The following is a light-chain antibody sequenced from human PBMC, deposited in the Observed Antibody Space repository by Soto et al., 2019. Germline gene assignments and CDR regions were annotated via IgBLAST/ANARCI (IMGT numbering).Light chain of an antibody. Sequence: QSVLAQPPSASGSPGQSVTISCTGTSSDVGGYNYVSWYQQHPGKAPKLMIYEVSKRPSGVPDRFSGSKSGNTASLTVSGLQAEYEADYYCSSYSGSNNFVFGTGTNVTVL. CDR2: EVS. J-gene: IGLJ1*01. V-gene: IGLV2-8*01. CDR3: SSYSGSNNFV. CDR1: SSDVGGYNY.